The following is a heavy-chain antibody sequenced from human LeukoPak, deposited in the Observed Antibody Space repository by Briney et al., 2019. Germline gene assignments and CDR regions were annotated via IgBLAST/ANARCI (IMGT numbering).Heavy chain of an antibody. V-gene: IGHV3-53*05. D-gene: IGHD6-6*01. CDR3: ARDPSNPTAFDY. CDR2: INSGWNT. Sequence: GGCLRLSCAASGFTVSDTYMSWVRQAPGKGREWVSFINSGWNTHYADSVKGRFTISRDNSKNTLYLQMNSLRAEDTAIYFCARDPSNPTAFDYWGQGTLVTVSS. CDR1: GFTVSDTY. J-gene: IGHJ4*02.